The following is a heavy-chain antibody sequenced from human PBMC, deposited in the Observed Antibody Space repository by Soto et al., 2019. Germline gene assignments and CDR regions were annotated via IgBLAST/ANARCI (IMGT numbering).Heavy chain of an antibody. CDR1: GGTFSSYT. D-gene: IGHD3-10*01. CDR2: IIPILGIA. CDR3: ARDLPLGSGSCYSLDAFDI. V-gene: IGHV1-69*08. Sequence: QVQLVQSGAEVKKPGSSVKVSCKASGGTFSSYTISWVRQAPGQGLEWMGRIIPILGIANYAQKFQGRVTITADKSTSTAYMELSSLRSEDTAVYYCARDLPLGSGSCYSLDAFDIWGQGTMVTVSS. J-gene: IGHJ3*02.